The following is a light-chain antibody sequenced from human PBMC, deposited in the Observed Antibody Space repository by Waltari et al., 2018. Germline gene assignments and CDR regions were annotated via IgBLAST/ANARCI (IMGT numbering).Light chain of an antibody. V-gene: IGKV3-11*01. CDR1: QSVSSN. CDR2: YAS. CDR3: QQRSNLVT. Sequence: EIVLTQSPATLSLSPGERATLSCRASQSVSSNLAWYQQKPGQAPRLLIYYASNRATGIPVRFSGSGSGTDFTLTISSLEPEDFAVYYCQQRSNLVTFGGGTKVEIK. J-gene: IGKJ4*01.